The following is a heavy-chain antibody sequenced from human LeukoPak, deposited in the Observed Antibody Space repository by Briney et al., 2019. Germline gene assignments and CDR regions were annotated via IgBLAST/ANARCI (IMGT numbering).Heavy chain of an antibody. J-gene: IGHJ4*02. D-gene: IGHD6-19*01. V-gene: IGHV3-30*18. Sequence: PGGSLRLSCAASGFTFSSYGMHWVRQAPGKGLEWVAVISYDGSNKYCADSVKGRFSISRDNAKNSLYLQMNSLRAEDTAVYYCAKVVAGRYQDYWGQGTLVSVSS. CDR1: GFTFSSYG. CDR2: ISYDGSNK. CDR3: AKVVAGRYQDY.